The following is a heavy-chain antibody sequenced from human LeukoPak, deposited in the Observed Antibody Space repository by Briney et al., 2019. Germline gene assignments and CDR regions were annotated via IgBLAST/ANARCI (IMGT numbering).Heavy chain of an antibody. CDR2: ITHRGST. D-gene: IGHD5/OR15-5a*01. J-gene: IGHJ5*02. CDR1: GGAFGGYY. Sequence: SETLSPTCAAYGGAFGGYYWSWIRQPPGKGLEWIGEITHRGSTNYNPSLQSRATISLGASKNKLRLKLNSVTAADTTVYYCARAYIVSTIAGELPLDPWGQGSKVTVCS. V-gene: IGHV4-34*01. CDR3: ARAYIVSTIAGELPLDP.